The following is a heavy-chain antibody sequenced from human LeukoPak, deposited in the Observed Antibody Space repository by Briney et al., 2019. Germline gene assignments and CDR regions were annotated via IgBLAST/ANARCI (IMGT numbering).Heavy chain of an antibody. V-gene: IGHV4-59*08. D-gene: IGHD2-15*01. CDR3: ARRGYCSGGSCYVSY. CDR2: IYYSGST. Sequence: SETLSLTCTVSGGSISSYYWSWIRQPPGKGLEWIGYIYYSGSTNYNPSLKSRVTISVDTSKNQFSLKLNSVTAADTAVYYCARRGYCSGGSCYVSYWGQGTLVTVSS. J-gene: IGHJ4*02. CDR1: GGSISSYY.